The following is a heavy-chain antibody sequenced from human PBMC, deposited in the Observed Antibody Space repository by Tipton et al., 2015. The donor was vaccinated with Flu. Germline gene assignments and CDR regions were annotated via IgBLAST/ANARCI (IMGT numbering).Heavy chain of an antibody. CDR1: GFTFSNYA. CDR3: AKEDDYYYYGMDV. Sequence: SGFTFSNYAMSWVRQAPGKGLERVSLISGDGGITYYADSVKGRFTISRDISKNTLYLQVNSLRAEDTAVYYCAKEDDYYYYGMDVWGQGTTVTVSS. V-gene: IGHV3-23*01. J-gene: IGHJ6*02. CDR2: ISGDGGIT.